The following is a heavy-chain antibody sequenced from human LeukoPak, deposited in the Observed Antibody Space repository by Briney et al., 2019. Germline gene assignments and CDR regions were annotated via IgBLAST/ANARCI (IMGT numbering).Heavy chain of an antibody. D-gene: IGHD6-19*01. V-gene: IGHV3-30*02. CDR3: AKDHYSSKCYGYFEH. CDR2: IRNDGDNE. Sequence: GGSLRLSCAASGFTFSNYVMHWVRQAPGKGPEWVAFIRNDGDNEDYADSAKGRFRISRDNSKNTLYLHTDNLRPEDTAVYYCAKDHYSSKCYGYFEHWGQGALVTVSS. CDR1: GFTFSNYV. J-gene: IGHJ1*01.